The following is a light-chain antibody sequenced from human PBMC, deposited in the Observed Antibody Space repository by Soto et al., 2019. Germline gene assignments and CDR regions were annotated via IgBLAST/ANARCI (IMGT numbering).Light chain of an antibody. Sequence: DIQMTQSPSSLSASVGDKVTITCQASQDINNYLNWYQQKPGKAPKLLIYDASHLETGVPSRFSGSGSGTDFSLAISSMQPEDIATYYCQQYDNLPLTFGGGTKVQI. CDR1: QDINNY. CDR3: QQYDNLPLT. V-gene: IGKV1-33*01. CDR2: DAS. J-gene: IGKJ4*01.